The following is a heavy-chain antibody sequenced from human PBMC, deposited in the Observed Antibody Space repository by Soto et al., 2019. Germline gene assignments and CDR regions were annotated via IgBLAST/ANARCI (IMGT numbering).Heavy chain of an antibody. CDR1: GYTFTSYA. V-gene: IGHV1-3*01. CDR3: ARADSSGYYFGVDY. J-gene: IGHJ4*02. CDR2: INAGNGNT. D-gene: IGHD3-22*01. Sequence: ASVKVSCKASGYTFTSYAMNWVRQAPGQRLEWMGWINAGNGNTKYSQKFQGRVTITRDTSASTAYMELSSLRSEDTAVYYCARADSSGYYFGVDYWGQGTLVTVSS.